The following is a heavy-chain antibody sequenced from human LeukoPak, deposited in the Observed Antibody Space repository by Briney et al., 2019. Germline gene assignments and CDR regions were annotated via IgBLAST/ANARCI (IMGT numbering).Heavy chain of an antibody. J-gene: IGHJ4*02. CDR3: ASRPEHDPGPSDF. CDR2: IYSVDST. Sequence: GGSLRLSCAASGFSVSSKCMAWVRQAPGKGLEWVSIIYSVDSTYYVDSVKGRFTISRDSSKNTFFLQMNSLRAEDSAVYFCASRPEHDPGPSDFWGQGTLVTVSS. CDR1: GFSVSSKC. D-gene: IGHD1-14*01. V-gene: IGHV3-53*01.